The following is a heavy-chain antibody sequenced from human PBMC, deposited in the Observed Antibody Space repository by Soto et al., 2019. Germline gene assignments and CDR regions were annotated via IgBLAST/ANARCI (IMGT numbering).Heavy chain of an antibody. J-gene: IGHJ6*02. D-gene: IGHD2-8*01. V-gene: IGHV1-18*01. Sequence: ASVKVSCKASGYTFTSYGISWVRQAPGQGLEWMGWIRPYNGNTNYPQSLQGRLTLTTDTSTTTAYMELRSLRSDDTAVYYCARDPYHVLMVNAPNLYGMDVWGQGTTVTVS. CDR3: ARDPYHVLMVNAPNLYGMDV. CDR2: IRPYNGNT. CDR1: GYTFTSYG.